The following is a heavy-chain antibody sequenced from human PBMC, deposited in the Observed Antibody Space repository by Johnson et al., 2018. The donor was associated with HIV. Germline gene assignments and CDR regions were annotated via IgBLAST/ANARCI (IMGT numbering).Heavy chain of an antibody. CDR2: ISYDGNTY. J-gene: IGHJ3*02. D-gene: IGHD6-13*01. V-gene: IGHV3-30*14. Sequence: QVQLVESGGGVVQPGRSLRLSCVASGFTFRSYAIHWVRQAPGKGLEWVAVISYDGNTYYYADSRKGRVTISRDNSKNTLYLQMNSRRAEDTAVYYCERDSSSWRPSGAFDIWGQGTMVTVSS. CDR1: GFTFRSYA. CDR3: ERDSSSWRPSGAFDI.